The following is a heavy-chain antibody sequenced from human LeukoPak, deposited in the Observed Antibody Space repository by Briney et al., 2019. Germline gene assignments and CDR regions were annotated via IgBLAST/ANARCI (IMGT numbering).Heavy chain of an antibody. CDR1: GYTFTSYG. V-gene: IGHV1-18*01. Sequence: GASVKVSCKASGYTFTSYGISWVRQAPGQGLEWMGWIGAYNGNTNYAQKLQGRVTMTTDTSTSTVYMELRSLRSDDTAVYYCASSSGWYDYEYFQHWGQGTLVTVSS. J-gene: IGHJ1*01. D-gene: IGHD6-19*01. CDR2: IGAYNGNT. CDR3: ASSSGWYDYEYFQH.